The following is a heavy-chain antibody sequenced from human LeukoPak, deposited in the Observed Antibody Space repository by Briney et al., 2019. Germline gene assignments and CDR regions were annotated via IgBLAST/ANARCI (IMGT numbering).Heavy chain of an antibody. Sequence: GGSLRLSCAASGFTFSSYAMSWVRQAPGKGLEWVSSISSSSSYVYYADSVKGRFTISRDNAKNSLYLQMNSLRAEDTAVYYCARDLYYGSGSYYGNGNYWCQGTLVTVSS. CDR2: ISSSSSYV. CDR1: GFTFSSYA. V-gene: IGHV3-21*01. J-gene: IGHJ4*02. CDR3: ARDLYYGSGSYYGNGNY. D-gene: IGHD3-10*01.